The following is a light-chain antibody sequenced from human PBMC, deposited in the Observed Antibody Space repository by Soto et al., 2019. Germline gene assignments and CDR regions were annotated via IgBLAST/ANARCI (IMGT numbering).Light chain of an antibody. V-gene: IGKV3-11*01. CDR1: QSVSSY. Sequence: EIVLTQSPATLSLSPGERATLSRRASQSVSSYLAWYQQKPGQAPRLLIYDVSNRATGIPARFSGSGSGTDFTLTIGSLEPEDFAVYYCQQRSNWPWTFGQGTKVDIK. CDR3: QQRSNWPWT. CDR2: DVS. J-gene: IGKJ1*01.